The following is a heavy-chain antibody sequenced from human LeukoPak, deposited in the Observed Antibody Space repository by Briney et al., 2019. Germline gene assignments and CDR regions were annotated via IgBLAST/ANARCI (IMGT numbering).Heavy chain of an antibody. D-gene: IGHD1-26*01. J-gene: IGHJ4*02. CDR1: GASISGGTYY. V-gene: IGHV4-39*01. CDR2: ICDTGST. Sequence: SETLSLTCSVSGASISGGTYYWGWIRQPPGKGLEWIGSICDTGSTYDNPSLKSRVTISVDTSQNQFSLKLSSVTAADTAVYYCARRGGSGRAFDYWGQGTLVTVSS. CDR3: ARRGGSGRAFDY.